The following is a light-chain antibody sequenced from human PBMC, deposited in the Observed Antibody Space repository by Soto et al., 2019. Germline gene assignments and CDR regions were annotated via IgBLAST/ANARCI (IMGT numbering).Light chain of an antibody. CDR2: DVS. CDR3: CSYAGSYTVV. Sequence: QSALTQPRSVSGSPGQSVTISCTGTSSDVGAYNYVSWYQQHPGKVPKLMIYDVSRRPSGVPDRFSGSKSGNTASLTISGLQADDEADYYCCSYAGSYTVVFGGGIKLTVL. CDR1: SSDVGAYNY. V-gene: IGLV2-11*01. J-gene: IGLJ3*02.